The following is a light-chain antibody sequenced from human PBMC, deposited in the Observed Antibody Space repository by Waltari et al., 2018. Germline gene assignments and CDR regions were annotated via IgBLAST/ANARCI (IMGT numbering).Light chain of an antibody. V-gene: IGLV2-14*01. CDR3: SSYTSRSTLI. CDR2: DVS. CDR1: SNDVGGYNY. J-gene: IGLJ2*01. Sequence: QSALTQPASVSGSPGQSITISCTGTSNDVGGYNYVSWYQQHPGRVPKLIISDVSQRPSGISNRFSGSKSGSTASLTISGLQAEDEADYYCSSYTSRSTLIFGGGTKLTVL.